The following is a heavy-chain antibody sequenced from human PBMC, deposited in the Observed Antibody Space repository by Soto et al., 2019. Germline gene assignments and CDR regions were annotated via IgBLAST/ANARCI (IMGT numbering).Heavy chain of an antibody. CDR2: ISISGGTT. CDR3: AKSSSAAVTYYFDY. Sequence: GGSLRLSCAASVFTFSSYAMSWVRQAPGKGLEWVSGISISGGTTYYADSVKGRFTISRDNSKNTVYLQMNSLRDEDTAVYYCAKSSSAAVTYYFDYWGQGTLVTVSS. V-gene: IGHV3-23*01. J-gene: IGHJ4*02. D-gene: IGHD6-13*01. CDR1: VFTFSSYA.